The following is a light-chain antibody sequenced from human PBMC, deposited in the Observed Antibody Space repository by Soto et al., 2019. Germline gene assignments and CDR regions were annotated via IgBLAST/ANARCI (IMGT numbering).Light chain of an antibody. CDR1: RDVGSD. CDR2: AAS. CDR3: LEDYGDSWT. J-gene: IGKJ1*01. Sequence: QMTQSPSSLSASVGEKIIITCRTSRDVGSDVSWYQQKPGQAPKLLIYAASNLYTGVPSRFSGSRSGTEFTLTISSLQPEDFASYYCLEDYGDSWTFGQGTKVEIE. V-gene: IGKV1-6*01.